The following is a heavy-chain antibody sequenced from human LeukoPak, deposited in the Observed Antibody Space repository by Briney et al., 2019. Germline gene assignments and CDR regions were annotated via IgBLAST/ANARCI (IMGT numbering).Heavy chain of an antibody. Sequence: GGSLRLSCAASGFTFDDYAMHWVRQAPGKGLEWVSLISGDGGSTYYADSVKGRFTISRDNSKNSLYLQMNSLRTEDPALYYCAKDMAPPYSGSYFGTDYWGQGTLVTVSS. V-gene: IGHV3-43*02. J-gene: IGHJ4*02. CDR1: GFTFDDYA. CDR2: ISGDGGST. D-gene: IGHD1-26*01. CDR3: AKDMAPPYSGSYFGTDY.